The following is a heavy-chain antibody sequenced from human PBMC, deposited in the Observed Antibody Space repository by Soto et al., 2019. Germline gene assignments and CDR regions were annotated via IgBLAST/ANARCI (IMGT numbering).Heavy chain of an antibody. D-gene: IGHD1-26*01. CDR1: GGSISSGGYY. Sequence: SETLSLTCTVSGGSISSGGYYWSWIRQHPGKGLEWIGYIYYSGSTYYNPSLKSRVTISVDTSKNQFSLKLSSVTAADTAVYYCARVEPSLAAGDFDYWGQGTLVTVSS. CDR2: IYYSGST. J-gene: IGHJ4*02. CDR3: ARVEPSLAAGDFDY. V-gene: IGHV4-31*03.